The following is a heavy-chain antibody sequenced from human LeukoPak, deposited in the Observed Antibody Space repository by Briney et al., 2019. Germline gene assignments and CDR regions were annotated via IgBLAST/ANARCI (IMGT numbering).Heavy chain of an antibody. V-gene: IGHV3-23*01. Sequence: TGGSLRLSCAASGFTFSSYAMSWVRQAPGKGLEWVSAISGSGGSTYYADSVKDRFTISRDNSKNTLYLQMDSLRAEDTAVYYCASGPYGSGSSYSLDYWGQGTLVTVSS. CDR3: ASGPYGSGSSYSLDY. CDR2: ISGSGGST. J-gene: IGHJ4*02. D-gene: IGHD3-10*01. CDR1: GFTFSSYA.